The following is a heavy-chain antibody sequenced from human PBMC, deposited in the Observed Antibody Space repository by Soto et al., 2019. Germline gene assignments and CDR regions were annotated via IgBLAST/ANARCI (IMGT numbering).Heavy chain of an antibody. J-gene: IGHJ3*02. CDR1: GYTFTSCS. Sequence: ASVNVSCKSSGYTFTSCSIHWVRQAPGQRLEWMGWINAGNGNTKYSQKFQGRVTITRDTSASTAYMELSSLRSEDTAVYYCARPVAGIGAFDIWGQGTMVTVSS. CDR2: INAGNGNT. D-gene: IGHD6-13*01. V-gene: IGHV1-3*01. CDR3: ARPVAGIGAFDI.